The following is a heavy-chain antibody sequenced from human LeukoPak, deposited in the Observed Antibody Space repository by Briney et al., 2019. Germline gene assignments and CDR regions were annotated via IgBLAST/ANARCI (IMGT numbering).Heavy chain of an antibody. CDR2: INSDGSST. Sequence: PGGSPRLSCAASGFSTTHFGMHWVRQAPGKGLVWVSRINSDGSSTSYADSVKGRFTISRDNSKNTLYLQMNSLRAEDTAVYYCAKVFSNGVCLDVWGQGTTVTVSS. V-gene: IGHV3-74*01. D-gene: IGHD2-8*01. CDR3: AKVFSNGVCLDV. J-gene: IGHJ6*02. CDR1: GFSTTHFG.